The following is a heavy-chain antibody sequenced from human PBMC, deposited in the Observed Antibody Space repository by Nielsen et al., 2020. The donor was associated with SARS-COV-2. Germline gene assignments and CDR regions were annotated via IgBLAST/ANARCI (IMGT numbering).Heavy chain of an antibody. Sequence: GGSLRLSWAAPGFTVSSNYLSWVRQAPGKGLEWVSLIYSGGSTHYADSVKGRFTISRDNSKNTLYLQMNSLRAEDTAVYYCARVLRGTLDYWGQGTLVTVSS. CDR1: GFTVSSNY. D-gene: IGHD1-14*01. V-gene: IGHV3-53*01. J-gene: IGHJ4*02. CDR3: ARVLRGTLDY. CDR2: IYSGGST.